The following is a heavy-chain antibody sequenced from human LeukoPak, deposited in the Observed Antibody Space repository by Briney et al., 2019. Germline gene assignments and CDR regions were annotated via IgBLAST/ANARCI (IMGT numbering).Heavy chain of an antibody. D-gene: IGHD2-2*01. CDR1: GFTFSSYA. CDR3: ARLIPPVDCSSTSCYGSDY. V-gene: IGHV3-23*01. J-gene: IGHJ4*02. Sequence: GGSLRLSCAASGFTFSSYAMTWLRQAPGKGLEGVSAITSSGGSTYYADSVKGRFTISRDNSKTTLYLQMNSLRAENTAVYYCARLIPPVDCSSTSCYGSDYWGQGTLVTVSS. CDR2: ITSSGGST.